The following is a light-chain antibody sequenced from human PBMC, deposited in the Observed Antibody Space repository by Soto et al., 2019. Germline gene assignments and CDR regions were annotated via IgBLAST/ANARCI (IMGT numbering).Light chain of an antibody. V-gene: IGLV1-44*01. CDR3: AAWDDRIYV. CDR2: SNT. CDR1: SSNIGSHT. J-gene: IGLJ1*01. Sequence: QSVLTQPPSASGAPGQTVTISCSGSSSNIGSHTVNWYQHLPGTAPKLLIYSNTQRPLGVPVRFSGSKSGTSASLAISGLQSEDEAEYYCAAWDDRIYVFGTGNKVSV.